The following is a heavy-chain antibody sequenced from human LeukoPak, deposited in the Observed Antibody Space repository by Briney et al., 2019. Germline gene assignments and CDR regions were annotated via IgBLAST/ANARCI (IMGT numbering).Heavy chain of an antibody. D-gene: IGHD2-2*01. J-gene: IGHJ4*02. CDR2: ISSSGSTI. Sequence: PGGSLRLSCAASGFIFSSYEMNWVRQAPGKGLEWVSYISSSGSTIYYADSVKGRFTISRDNAKNSLYLQMNSLRAEDTAVYYCASQTGYCSSTSCSVDYWGQGTLVTVSS. CDR1: GFIFSSYE. V-gene: IGHV3-48*03. CDR3: ASQTGYCSSTSCSVDY.